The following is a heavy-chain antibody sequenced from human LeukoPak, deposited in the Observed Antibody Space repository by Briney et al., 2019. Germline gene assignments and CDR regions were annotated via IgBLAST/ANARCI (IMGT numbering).Heavy chain of an antibody. CDR3: ARDVSGSWSTDY. V-gene: IGHV3-30*03. Sequence: GRSLRLSCAASGFTFSRHYMHWVRQALGKGLEWVAVISEDGSNMYYAGSVKGRFTISRDNSKNTLDLQMDALRAEDTAVYYCARDVSGSWSTDYWGQGTLVTVSS. CDR2: ISEDGSNM. CDR1: GFTFSRHY. D-gene: IGHD3-3*01. J-gene: IGHJ4*02.